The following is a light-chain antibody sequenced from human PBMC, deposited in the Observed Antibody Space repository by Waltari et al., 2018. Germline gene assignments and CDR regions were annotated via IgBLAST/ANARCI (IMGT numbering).Light chain of an antibody. V-gene: IGKV3-20*01. Sequence: EIVLTQSPGTLSLSPGERATLPCRASQSVGRTLAWYQQRPGQAPRLLIYVASSRAADIPDRFAGSGSGTDFSLTINRLEPEDFAVYYCQHYLRLPVSFGQGTKVEIK. CDR1: QSVGRT. CDR2: VAS. J-gene: IGKJ1*01. CDR3: QHYLRLPVS.